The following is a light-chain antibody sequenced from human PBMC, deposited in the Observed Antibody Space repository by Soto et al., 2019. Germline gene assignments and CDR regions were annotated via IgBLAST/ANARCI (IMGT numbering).Light chain of an antibody. CDR3: SSYTSSSTYV. J-gene: IGLJ1*01. CDR2: EVT. Sequence: QSALTQPPSASGSPGQSVTISCTGASGGVGGYNYVSWFQQHPGKAPKLMIYEVTQRPSGVPDRFSGSKSGNTASLTISGLQAEDEADYYCSSYTSSSTYVFGTGTKVTVL. V-gene: IGLV2-8*01. CDR1: SGGVGGYNY.